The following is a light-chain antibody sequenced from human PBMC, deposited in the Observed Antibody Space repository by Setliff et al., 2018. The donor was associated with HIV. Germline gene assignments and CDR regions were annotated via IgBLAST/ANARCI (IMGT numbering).Light chain of an antibody. J-gene: IGLJ1*01. CDR2: EDT. CDR1: GLGDKY. Sequence: ELTQPPSVSVSPGQTASITCSGDGLGDKYACWYQQKPGQAPVLVIYEDTNRPSGIPERFSGSSSGNTATLTISGTQAMDEADYYCQAWDSSTLSYVFGTGTKV. CDR3: QAWDSSTLSYV. V-gene: IGLV3-1*01.